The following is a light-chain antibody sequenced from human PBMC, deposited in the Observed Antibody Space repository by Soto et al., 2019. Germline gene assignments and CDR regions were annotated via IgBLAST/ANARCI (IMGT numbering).Light chain of an antibody. V-gene: IGKV1-5*03. Sequence: DIQMTQSPSTLSGSVGDRVTITCRASQTISSWLAWYQQKPGKAPKLLIYKASTLKSGVPSRFSGRGSGTHFALTISSLQPEDFATYYCQQGTSFPLTFGGGTKVDIK. CDR3: QQGTSFPLT. J-gene: IGKJ4*01. CDR2: KAS. CDR1: QTISSW.